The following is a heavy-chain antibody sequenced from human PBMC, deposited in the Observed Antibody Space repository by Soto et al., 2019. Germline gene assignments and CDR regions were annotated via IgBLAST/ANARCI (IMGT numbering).Heavy chain of an antibody. CDR2: INHSGST. V-gene: IGHV4-34*01. D-gene: IGHD6-13*01. Sequence: SETLSLTCAVYGGSFSGYYWSWIRQPPGKGLEWIGEINHSGSTNYNPSLKSRVTISVDTSKNQFSLKLSSVTAADTAVYYCARTPTAGAAAGLDYWGQGTLVTVSS. J-gene: IGHJ4*02. CDR3: ARTPTAGAAAGLDY. CDR1: GGSFSGYY.